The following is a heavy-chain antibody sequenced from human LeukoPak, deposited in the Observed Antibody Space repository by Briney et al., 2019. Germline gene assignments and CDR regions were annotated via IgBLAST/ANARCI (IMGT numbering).Heavy chain of an antibody. CDR3: ATYAY. V-gene: IGHV3-11*04. CDR1: GFTFSDNY. D-gene: IGHD3-16*01. Sequence: PGXSLXLPCAASGFTFSDNYLSWIRQAPGKGLEWISYVSPSGSTIYYADSVKGRFTISRDNAKNSLYLQMNSLRAEDTALYHCATYAYWGQGTLVTVSS. J-gene: IGHJ4*02. CDR2: VSPSGSTI.